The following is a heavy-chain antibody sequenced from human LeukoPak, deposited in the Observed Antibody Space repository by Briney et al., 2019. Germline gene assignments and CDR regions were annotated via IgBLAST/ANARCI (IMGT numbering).Heavy chain of an antibody. CDR3: ARELEEAFDI. D-gene: IGHD3-3*01. J-gene: IGHJ3*02. CDR2: IGGSSSSI. V-gene: IGHV3-21*01. Sequence: GGSLRLSCAASGFTFSTYSMNWVRQAPGKGLEWVSSIGGSSSSIYYADSVKGRFTISRDNAKNSLYLQMNRLRAEDSAVYYCARELEEAFDIWGQRTMVTVSS. CDR1: GFTFSTYS.